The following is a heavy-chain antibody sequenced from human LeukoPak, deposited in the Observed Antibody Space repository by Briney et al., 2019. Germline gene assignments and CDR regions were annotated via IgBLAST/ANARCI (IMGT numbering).Heavy chain of an antibody. J-gene: IGHJ4*02. V-gene: IGHV1-18*01. CDR1: GYTFNRYG. Sequence: ASVNVSCTASGYTFNRYGISWVRQAPGQGREWMGWISAYNGNTNYAQKLQGRVTMTTDTSTSTAYMQLRSLRSDDTAVYYCARVNSGYDSYFDYWGQGTLVTVSS. CDR2: ISAYNGNT. D-gene: IGHD5-12*01. CDR3: ARVNSGYDSYFDY.